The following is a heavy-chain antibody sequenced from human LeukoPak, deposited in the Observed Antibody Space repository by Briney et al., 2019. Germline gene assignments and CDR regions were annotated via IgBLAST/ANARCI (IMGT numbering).Heavy chain of an antibody. CDR3: AKDRPGYSYGYR. Sequence: GGSLRLSCAASGFTVSSYAMSWVRQAPGKGLEWVSAISGGGGSTYYADSVKGRFTISRDNSKNTLYLQMNSLRAEDTAVYYCAKDRPGYSYGYRWGQGTLVTVSS. D-gene: IGHD5-18*01. CDR1: GFTVSSYA. J-gene: IGHJ5*02. V-gene: IGHV3-23*01. CDR2: ISGGGGST.